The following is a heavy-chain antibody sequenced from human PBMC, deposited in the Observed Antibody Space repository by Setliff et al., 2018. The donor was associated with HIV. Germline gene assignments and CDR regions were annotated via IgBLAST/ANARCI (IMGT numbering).Heavy chain of an antibody. D-gene: IGHD2-21*02. J-gene: IGHJ3*02. CDR3: AKDQNIVVVTAIFHAFDI. CDR1: GFTFSSYA. V-gene: IGHV3-23*01. Sequence: GGSLRLSCAASGFTFSSYAMNWVRQAPGKGLEWVSTISGSGSSTYYADSVKGRFTISRDSSKNTLYLQMNSLRAEDTAAYYCAKDQNIVVVTAIFHAFDIWGQGTMVTVSS. CDR2: ISGSGSST.